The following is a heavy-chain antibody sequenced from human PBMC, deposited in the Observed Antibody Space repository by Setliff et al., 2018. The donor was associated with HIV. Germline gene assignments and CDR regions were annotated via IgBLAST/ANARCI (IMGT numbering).Heavy chain of an antibody. Sequence: PSETLSLTCAVYGGSLSGYYWSWIRQPPGKGLEWFGEINHSGSTNYNPSLKSRVTISVDTSKNQFSLKLSSATAADTAAYYCARGYSSGWYSGENWGQGTLVTVSS. CDR1: GGSLSGYY. V-gene: IGHV4-34*01. CDR3: ARGYSSGWYSGEN. J-gene: IGHJ4*02. CDR2: INHSGST. D-gene: IGHD6-19*01.